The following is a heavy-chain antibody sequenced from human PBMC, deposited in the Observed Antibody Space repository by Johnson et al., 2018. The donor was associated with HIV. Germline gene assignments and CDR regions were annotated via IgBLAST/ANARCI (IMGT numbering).Heavy chain of an antibody. D-gene: IGHD3-3*01. CDR3: ARGPILEWLSGDGFDM. J-gene: IGHJ3*02. CDR1: GFRFSTYA. CDR2: ISDDGSKI. V-gene: IGHV3-30*04. Sequence: QMLLVESGGGVVQPGRSLRLSCAASGFRFSTYALHWVRQTPGKGLEWVALISDDGSKIYHADSVTGRFTISRDNSKNTLYLQMNSLRVEDTAMYYCARGPILEWLSGDGFDMWDQGTMVTV.